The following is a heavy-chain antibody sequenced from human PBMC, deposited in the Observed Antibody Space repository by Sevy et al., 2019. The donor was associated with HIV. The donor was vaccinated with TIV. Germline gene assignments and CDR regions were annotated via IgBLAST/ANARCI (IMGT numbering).Heavy chain of an antibody. CDR1: GVSISSSSYD. D-gene: IGHD3-10*01. V-gene: IGHV4-39*01. CDR2: IFFSGGT. J-gene: IGHJ4*02. Sequence: SETLSLTCTVSGVSISSSSYDWGWIRQPPGKGLEWFASIFFSGGTYYNPSLKSRVTISVDTSKNQFSLKLNSVTAADTALYYCARQGGLVDRAFDYWGQGTLVTVSS. CDR3: ARQGGLVDRAFDY.